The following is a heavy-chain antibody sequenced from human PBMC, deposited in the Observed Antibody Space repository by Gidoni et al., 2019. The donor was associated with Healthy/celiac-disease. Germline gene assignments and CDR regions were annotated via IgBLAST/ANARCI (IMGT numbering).Heavy chain of an antibody. CDR1: GCTFSSYT. D-gene: IGHD3-10*01. Sequence: SSVKVSCKAAGCTFSSYTRSWVRQAPGQGLEWMGRIIPILGIANYAQKFQGRVTITAEKSTSTAYMELSSLRSEDTAVYYCAGSHEVRGVMDVWGQGTTVTVSS. V-gene: IGHV1-69*02. CDR3: AGSHEVRGVMDV. J-gene: IGHJ6*02. CDR2: IIPILGIA.